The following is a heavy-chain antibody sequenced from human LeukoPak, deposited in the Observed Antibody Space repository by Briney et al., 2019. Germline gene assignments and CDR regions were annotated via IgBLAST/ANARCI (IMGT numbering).Heavy chain of an antibody. J-gene: IGHJ4*02. Sequence: SETLSLTCAVYGGSFSGYYWSWIRQPPGKGLEWIGSIYHTGTTYYNPSLKSRVTISVDTSKNQFSLNLSSVTAADTAVYYCARVKSVSYYENSWGQGTLVTVSS. V-gene: IGHV4-34*01. CDR1: GGSFSGYY. D-gene: IGHD1-26*01. CDR3: ARVKSVSYYENS. CDR2: IYHTGTT.